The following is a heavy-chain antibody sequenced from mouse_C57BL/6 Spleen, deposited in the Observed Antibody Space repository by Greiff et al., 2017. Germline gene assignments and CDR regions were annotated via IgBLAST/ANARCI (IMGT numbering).Heavy chain of an antibody. Sequence: EVKLMESGGGLVKPGGSLKLSCAASGFTFSDYGMHWVRQAPEKGLEWVAYISSGSSTIYYADTVKGRFTISRDNAKNTLFLQMTSLRSEDTAMYYCARSLIYDGYYGYFGCWGQCTTLTVSS. D-gene: IGHD2-3*01. J-gene: IGHJ2*01. CDR1: GFTFSDYG. V-gene: IGHV5-17*01. CDR2: ISSGSSTI. CDR3: ARSLIYDGYYGYFGC.